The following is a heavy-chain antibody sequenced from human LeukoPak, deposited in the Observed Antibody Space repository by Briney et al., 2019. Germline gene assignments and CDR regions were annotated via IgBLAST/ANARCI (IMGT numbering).Heavy chain of an antibody. D-gene: IGHD3-10*01. CDR3: ARHLLLGFGSNLDY. CDR1: GGSFSGYY. CDR2: INHSGST. Sequence: SETLSLTCAVYGGSFSGYYWSWIRQPPGKGLEWIGEINHSGSTNNNPSLKSRVTISVDTSKNQFSLKLSSVTAADTAVYYCARHLLLGFGSNLDYWGQGTLVTVSS. V-gene: IGHV4-34*01. J-gene: IGHJ4*02.